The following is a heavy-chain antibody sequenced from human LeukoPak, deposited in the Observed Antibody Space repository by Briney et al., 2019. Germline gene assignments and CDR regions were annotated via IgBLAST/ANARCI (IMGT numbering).Heavy chain of an antibody. CDR2: IYYSGST. CDR1: GFTVSSNY. Sequence: PGGSLRLSCAASGFTVSSNYMSWVRQPPGKGLEWIGSIYYSGSTYYNPSLKSRVTISVGTSKNQFSLKLSSVTAADTAVYYCARLVRYNYYDSSGYYYFDYWGQGTLVTVSS. V-gene: IGHV4-39*01. D-gene: IGHD3-22*01. CDR3: ARLVRYNYYDSSGYYYFDY. J-gene: IGHJ4*02.